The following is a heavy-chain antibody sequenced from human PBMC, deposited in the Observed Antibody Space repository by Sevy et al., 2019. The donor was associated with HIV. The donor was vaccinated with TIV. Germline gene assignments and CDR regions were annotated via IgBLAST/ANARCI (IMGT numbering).Heavy chain of an antibody. J-gene: IGHJ5*02. CDR3: VEGASGWYGRGWFDP. CDR1: GFTFSSYA. Sequence: GGSLRLSCAASGFTFSSYAMSWVRQAPGKGLEWVSAISGSGGSTYYADSVKGRFTISRDNSKKTPYLQMNSLRAEDTAVYYCVEGASGWYGRGWFDPWGQGTLVTVSS. V-gene: IGHV3-23*01. CDR2: ISGSGGST. D-gene: IGHD6-19*01.